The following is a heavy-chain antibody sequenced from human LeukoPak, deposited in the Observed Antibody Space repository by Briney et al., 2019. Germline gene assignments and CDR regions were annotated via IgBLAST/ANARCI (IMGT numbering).Heavy chain of an antibody. CDR2: IYYSGST. CDR1: GGSISSYY. CDR3: ARRSYYYDSSGYYIGAFDI. D-gene: IGHD3-22*01. Sequence: SETLSLTCTVSGGSISSYYWSWIRQPPGKGLEWIGYIYYSGSTNYNPSLKSRVTISVDTSKNQFSLKLSSVTAADTAVYYCARRSYYYDSSGYYIGAFDIWGQGTMVAVSS. J-gene: IGHJ3*02. V-gene: IGHV4-59*08.